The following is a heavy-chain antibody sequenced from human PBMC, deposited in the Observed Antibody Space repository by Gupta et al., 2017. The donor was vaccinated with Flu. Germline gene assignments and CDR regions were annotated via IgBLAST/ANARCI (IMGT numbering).Heavy chain of an antibody. CDR3: STGLQD. CDR2: INKDGSEK. V-gene: IGHV3-7*01. D-gene: IGHD1-1*01. CDR1: GFTFRDFW. J-gene: IGHJ4*02. Sequence: EVPLVEWGGVMVQPGASLRLSCAASGFTFRDFWMNSVRQVPGKGLEGVANINKDGSEKYDGEAGMGRFTISRDNTKNQVYLQMDGRRAEDAAVYYCSTGLQDWGQGALVSVSS.